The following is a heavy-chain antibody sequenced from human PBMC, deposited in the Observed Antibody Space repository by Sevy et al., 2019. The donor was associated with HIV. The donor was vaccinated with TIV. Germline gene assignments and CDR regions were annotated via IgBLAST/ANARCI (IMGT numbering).Heavy chain of an antibody. Sequence: SETLSLTCTVSGGSVSTGGYYWSWIRQSAGKGLEWIGRILGSGYTDYNPSLKSRVTISRDTSKSQVSLTLTSVTAADTAMYYCARYMAGPGFDFWGQGIQVTVSS. D-gene: IGHD3-10*01. CDR1: GGSVSTGGYY. J-gene: IGHJ4*02. CDR2: ILGSGYT. V-gene: IGHV4-61*02. CDR3: ARYMAGPGFDF.